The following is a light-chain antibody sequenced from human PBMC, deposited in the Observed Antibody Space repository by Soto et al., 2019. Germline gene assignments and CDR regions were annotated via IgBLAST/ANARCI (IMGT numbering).Light chain of an antibody. V-gene: IGLV1-44*01. J-gene: IGLJ1*01. Sequence: QSVLTQSPSASGTPGQRVTISCSGSRSNIGTNTVNWYQQLPGTAPKLLIYTNNERPSGVPDRFSGSKSGTSASLAISGLQSEDEADYYCAACDDSLNGQVFGTGTKVTVL. CDR1: RSNIGTNT. CDR2: TNN. CDR3: AACDDSLNGQV.